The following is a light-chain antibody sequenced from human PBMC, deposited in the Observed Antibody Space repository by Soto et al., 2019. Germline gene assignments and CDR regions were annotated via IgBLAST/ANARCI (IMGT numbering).Light chain of an antibody. CDR3: QKYNSAPLT. CDR1: QDISTS. CDR2: PAS. Sequence: DIQLTQSPSFLSASVGDRVTVSCRASQDISTSLAWFQQKAGKVPQLLVYPASTLQAGVPSRFSGSGSGTDFTLTISSLQPEDVAAYYCQKYNSAPLTFGGGTKVEIK. J-gene: IGKJ4*01. V-gene: IGKV1-27*01.